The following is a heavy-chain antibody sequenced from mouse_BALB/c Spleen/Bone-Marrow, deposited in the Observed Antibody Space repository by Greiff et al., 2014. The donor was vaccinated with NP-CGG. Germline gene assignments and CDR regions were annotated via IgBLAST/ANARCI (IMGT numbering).Heavy chain of an antibody. CDR2: IDPANGNT. J-gene: IGHJ3*01. Sequence: VQLQQSGAELVKPGASVKLSCTTSGFNIKDTYIHWVKQRPEQGLEWIGRIDPANGNTKYDPEFQGKATITADTSSNTVYLHLSSLTSEDTAVYSCAHDAPFAYWGQGTLVTVSA. V-gene: IGHV14-3*02. CDR3: AHDAPFAY. D-gene: IGHD2-3*01. CDR1: GFNIKDTY.